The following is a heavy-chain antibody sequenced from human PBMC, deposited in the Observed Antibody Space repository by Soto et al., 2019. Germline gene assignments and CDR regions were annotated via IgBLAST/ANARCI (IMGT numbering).Heavy chain of an antibody. CDR2: ISGSGGST. Sequence: GGSLRLSCAASGFTFSSYAMSWVRQAPGKGLEWVSAISGSGGSTYYADSVKGRFTISRDNSKNTLYLQMNSLRAEDTAVYYCAKGGDYVFSSYIDVWGKGTTVTVSS. D-gene: IGHD2-21*02. J-gene: IGHJ6*03. V-gene: IGHV3-23*01. CDR3: AKGGDYVFSSYIDV. CDR1: GFTFSSYA.